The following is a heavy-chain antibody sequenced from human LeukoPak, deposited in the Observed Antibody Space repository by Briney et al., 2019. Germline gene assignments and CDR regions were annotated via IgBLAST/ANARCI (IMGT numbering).Heavy chain of an antibody. CDR1: GLTFSTYS. CDR3: AKDVAPDSGWDLDY. CDR2: IYNSGAKI. V-gene: IGHV3-23*01. D-gene: IGHD6-19*01. J-gene: IGHJ4*02. Sequence: GGSLRLSCAVSGLTFSTYSMTRVRQGPGKGLEWVSSIYNSGAKIFYADSVKGRFTISRDNSKNMLYLQMNSLRVEVTAVYYCAKDVAPDSGWDLDYWGQGTLVTVSS.